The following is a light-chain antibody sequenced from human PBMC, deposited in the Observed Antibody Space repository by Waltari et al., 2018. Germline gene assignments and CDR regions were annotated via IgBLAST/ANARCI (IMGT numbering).Light chain of an antibody. CDR3: QQTYKSPRT. CDR1: QLISSY. J-gene: IGKJ1*01. CDR2: GAS. V-gene: IGKV1-39*01. Sequence: DIQVTQSPSSLSASVGDRVTITCRSNQLISSYLNWYQQKPGNAPKLLIYGASSLQSGVPSRFRGSGFGTDFTLTISSLEPEDFATYFCQQTYKSPRTFGQGTKVDIK.